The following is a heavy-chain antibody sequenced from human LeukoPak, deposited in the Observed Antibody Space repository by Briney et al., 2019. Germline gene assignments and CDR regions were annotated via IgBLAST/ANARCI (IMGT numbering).Heavy chain of an antibody. CDR1: GFTFSNAW. CDR3: TTGLDSSDAGGARVFDY. J-gene: IGHJ4*02. Sequence: GGSLRLSCAASGFTFSNAWMSWVRQAPGKGLEWVGRIKSKTDGGTTDYAAPVKGRFTISRDDSKNTLYLQMNSLKTEDTAVYYCTTGLDSSDAGGARVFDYWGQGTLVTVSS. CDR2: IKSKTDGGTT. V-gene: IGHV3-15*01. D-gene: IGHD3-22*01.